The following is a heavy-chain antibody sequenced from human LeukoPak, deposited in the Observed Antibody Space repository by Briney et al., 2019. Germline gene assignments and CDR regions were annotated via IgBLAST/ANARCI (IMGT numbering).Heavy chain of an antibody. CDR1: GFTFRSYD. V-gene: IGHV3-30*18. Sequence: GGSLRLSCAASGFTFRSYDMHWVRQAPGKGLEWVSLMSYNGSHKYYADSVKGRFTISRDNSKNTLYLQMNSLRAEDTAVYYCAKTYYYDSSGYWGLFDYWGQGTLVTVSS. CDR2: MSYNGSHK. D-gene: IGHD3-22*01. J-gene: IGHJ4*02. CDR3: AKTYYYDSSGYWGLFDY.